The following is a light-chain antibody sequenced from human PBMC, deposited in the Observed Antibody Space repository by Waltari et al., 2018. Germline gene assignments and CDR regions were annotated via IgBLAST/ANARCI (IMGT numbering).Light chain of an antibody. CDR2: DNC. CDR1: TSNIGKNE. J-gene: IGLJ3*02. V-gene: IGLV1-51*01. Sequence: QSVLTQSPSVSADPGQKVTISCSGSTSNIGKNEVSWYQHLPGTAPRLLITDNCKRPSGIPDRFSASKSGTSATLGSTGLQTGDEADYYCATWDTSLSAVVFGGGTKLTVL. CDR3: ATWDTSLSAVV.